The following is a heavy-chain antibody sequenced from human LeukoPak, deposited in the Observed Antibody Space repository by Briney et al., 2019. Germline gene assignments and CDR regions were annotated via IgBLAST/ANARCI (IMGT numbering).Heavy chain of an antibody. CDR1: GFTFSTSW. J-gene: IGHJ4*02. D-gene: IGHD1-26*01. Sequence: GGSLRPSCAASGFTFSTSWMHWVRQAPGKGLVWVSRINSDGSITTYADSVKGRFTISRDNAKNTLYLQMNSLRAEDTAVYYCARALGSPLDYWGQGTLVTVSS. CDR3: ARALGSPLDY. V-gene: IGHV3-74*01. CDR2: INSDGSIT.